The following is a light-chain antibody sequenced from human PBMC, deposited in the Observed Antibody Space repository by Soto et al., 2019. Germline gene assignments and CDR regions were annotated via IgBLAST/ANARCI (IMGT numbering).Light chain of an antibody. CDR3: CSYTTSSTYV. V-gene: IGLV2-14*03. CDR2: DVN. CDR1: SSDVGGYNY. J-gene: IGLJ1*01. Sequence: QSALTQPHSATGTPGQMVTISCTGTSSDVGGYNYVSWYQQHPGKAPKLMIYDVNNRPSGVSNRFSGSKSGNTASLTISGLQAEDEADYYCCSYTTSSTYVFGTGTRSPS.